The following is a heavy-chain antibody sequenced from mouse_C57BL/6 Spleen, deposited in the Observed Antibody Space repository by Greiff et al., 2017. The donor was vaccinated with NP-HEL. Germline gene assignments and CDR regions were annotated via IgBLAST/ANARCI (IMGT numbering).Heavy chain of an antibody. V-gene: IGHV1-64*01. CDR3: AGVVAQYYFDY. CDR1: GYTFTSYW. Sequence: QVQLQQSGAELVKPGASVKLSCKASGYTFTSYWMHWVKQRPGQGLEWIGMIHPNSGSTNYNEKFKSKATLTVDKSSSTAYMQLSSLTSEDSAVYYCAGVVAQYYFDYWGQGTTLTVSS. D-gene: IGHD1-1*01. J-gene: IGHJ2*01. CDR2: IHPNSGST.